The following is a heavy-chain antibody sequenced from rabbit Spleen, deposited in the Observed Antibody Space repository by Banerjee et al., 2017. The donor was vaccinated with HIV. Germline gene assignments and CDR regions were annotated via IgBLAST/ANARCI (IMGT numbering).Heavy chain of an antibody. J-gene: IGHJ6*01. CDR3: ARDTSTSFSTYGMDL. Sequence: QSLEESGGDLVKPGASLTLTCKASGFDFTSTYYMCWVRQAPGKGLEWIGCIDTSSSNTAYATWAKGRFTISKTSSTTVTLQMTSLTAADTATYFCARDTSTSFSTYGMDLWGQGTLVTVS. CDR1: GFDFTSTYY. V-gene: IGHV1S40*01. CDR2: IDTSSSNT. D-gene: IGHD1-1*01.